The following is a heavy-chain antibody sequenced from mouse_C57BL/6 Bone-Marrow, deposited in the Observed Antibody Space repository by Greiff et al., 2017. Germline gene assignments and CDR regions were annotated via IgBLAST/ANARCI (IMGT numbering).Heavy chain of an antibody. CDR2: ISYDGSN. CDR3: ARGREGYAMDY. J-gene: IGHJ4*01. CDR1: GYSITSGYY. V-gene: IGHV3-6*02. Sequence: EVKLEESGPGLVKPSQSLSLTCSVTGYSITSGYYWNWIRQFPGNKLEWMGYISYDGSNNYNPSLKNRISITRDTSKNQFFLKLNSVTTEDTATYYCARGREGYAMDYWGQGTSVTVSS.